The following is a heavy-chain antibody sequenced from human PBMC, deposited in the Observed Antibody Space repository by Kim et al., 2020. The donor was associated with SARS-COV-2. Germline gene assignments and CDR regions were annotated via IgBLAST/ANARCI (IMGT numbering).Heavy chain of an antibody. Sequence: GGSLRLSCAASGFTFSSYAMIWVRQAPGKGLEWVSTISARGDSTYYADPVKGRFTISRDNSKNTLYLEMNSLRPEDTAPYYCAKDGAAGAYEYWGQGTLV. CDR2: ISARGDST. J-gene: IGHJ4*02. CDR1: GFTFSSYA. V-gene: IGHV3-23*01. D-gene: IGHD6-13*01. CDR3: AKDGAAGAYEY.